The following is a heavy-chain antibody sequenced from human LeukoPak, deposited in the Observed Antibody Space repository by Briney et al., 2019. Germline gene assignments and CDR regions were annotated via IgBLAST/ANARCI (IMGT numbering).Heavy chain of an antibody. J-gene: IGHJ3*01. CDR1: GFTFAIHA. Sequence: GGSLKLSCAASGFTFAIHAMTWVRQAPGKGLEWVSGISGDGASTHYAESLKGQFTISRDNSQNTLFLQMNSLRVEDTAIYYCAKDSYASGRPLHTFDVWGQGTMVTVSS. CDR2: ISGDGAST. D-gene: IGHD3-10*01. V-gene: IGHV3-23*01. CDR3: AKDSYASGRPLHTFDV.